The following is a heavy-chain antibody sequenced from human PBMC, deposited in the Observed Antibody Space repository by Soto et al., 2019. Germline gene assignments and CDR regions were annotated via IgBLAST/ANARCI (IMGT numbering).Heavy chain of an antibody. Sequence: SETLSLTCAVSGYSITTGYYWGWVRRPPGKGVEWIGSVYHSGRTSYNPSLESRVTISVDTSKNQFSLRLSSVTAADTALYYCARGVNYYDSSGFYPRDYWGQGILVTVSS. CDR3: ARGVNYYDSSGFYPRDY. CDR2: VYHSGRT. J-gene: IGHJ4*02. CDR1: GYSITTGYY. D-gene: IGHD3-22*01. V-gene: IGHV4-38-2*01.